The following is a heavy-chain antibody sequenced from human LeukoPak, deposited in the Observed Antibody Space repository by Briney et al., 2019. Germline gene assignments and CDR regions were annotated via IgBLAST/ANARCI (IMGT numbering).Heavy chain of an antibody. CDR1: GFTFSNYW. V-gene: IGHV3-7*01. D-gene: IGHD5-12*01. Sequence: PGGSLRLSCAASGFTFSNYWLNWVRQAPGKGLEWVANINQDGSKEYYVDSVKARFTISRDNAKDSLSLQMNSLRAEDTAVYYCVRDGGVSGYDLLDYLVQGSLVTVCS. CDR3: VRDGGVSGYDLLDY. J-gene: IGHJ4*02. CDR2: INQDGSKE.